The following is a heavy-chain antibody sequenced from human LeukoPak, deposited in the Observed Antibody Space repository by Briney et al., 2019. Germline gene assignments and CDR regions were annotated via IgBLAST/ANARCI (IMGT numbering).Heavy chain of an antibody. V-gene: IGHV3-23*01. CDR2: ISGGGGST. D-gene: IGHD1-14*01. Sequence: PGGSLRLSCAASEFTFSNYAMNWVHQAPGKGLECVFGISGGGGSTSYAASVKGRFTISRDNSKNTLYLQMDRLRAEDTALYYCAKGSGINHYHWIDPWGQGTLVTVSS. J-gene: IGHJ5*02. CDR1: EFTFSNYA. CDR3: AKGSGINHYHWIDP.